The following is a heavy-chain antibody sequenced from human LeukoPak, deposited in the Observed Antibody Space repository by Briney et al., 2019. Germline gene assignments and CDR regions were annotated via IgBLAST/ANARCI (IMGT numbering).Heavy chain of an antibody. V-gene: IGHV3-30-3*01. Sequence: GRSLRLSCAASGFTFSSYDMHWVRQAPGKGLEWVALISYDGSKKYYADSVKGRFTISRDNSKNTLYLQMNSLRAEDTAVYYCARDIVTGVLDYWGQGTLVTVSS. CDR3: ARDIVTGVLDY. CDR1: GFTFSSYD. J-gene: IGHJ4*02. D-gene: IGHD1-26*01. CDR2: ISYDGSKK.